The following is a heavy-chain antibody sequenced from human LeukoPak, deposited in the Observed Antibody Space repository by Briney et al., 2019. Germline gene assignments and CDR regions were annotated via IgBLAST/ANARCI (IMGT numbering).Heavy chain of an antibody. Sequence: PSETLSLTCAVYGGSFSGYNWNWIRQTPEKGLEWIGEINDNGDIRYNPSLKSRLTISTDTSKNQFSLKLTSVTAADTAVYYCARGSPKHGSWGQGTPVTVSP. V-gene: IGHV4-34*01. CDR1: GGSFSGYN. CDR2: INDNGDI. D-gene: IGHD6-25*01. CDR3: ARGSPKHGS. J-gene: IGHJ1*01.